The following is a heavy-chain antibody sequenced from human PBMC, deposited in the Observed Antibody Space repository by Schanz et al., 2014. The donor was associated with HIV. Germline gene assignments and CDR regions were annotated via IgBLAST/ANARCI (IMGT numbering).Heavy chain of an antibody. CDR1: GFTFSTYS. D-gene: IGHD3-3*01. J-gene: IGHJ4*02. V-gene: IGHV3-21*01. CDR2: ISSGNRYI. Sequence: MLESGGGLVQPGGSLRLSCAGSGFTFSTYSMNWVRRAPGKGLEWVSAISSGNRYIYYADSVKGRFTISRDNAKNSLYLQMNRLRAEDTAVYYCARLYYDSWGGKDEYYFDYWGQGTLVTVSS. CDR3: ARLYYDSWGGKDEYYFDY.